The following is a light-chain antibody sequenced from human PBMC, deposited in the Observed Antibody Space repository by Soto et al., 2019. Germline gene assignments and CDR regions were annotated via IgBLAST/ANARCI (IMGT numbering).Light chain of an antibody. Sequence: IQLTQSPSSLSASVGDRVTITCRASQGISSYLVWYQQKAGKAPKLLIYAASTLQSGVPSRFSGSGSGTDFTLTISSLQPEDFATYYCQQLNSFPLTFGRGTKVDIK. CDR1: QGISSY. CDR2: AAS. J-gene: IGKJ4*01. CDR3: QQLNSFPLT. V-gene: IGKV1-9*01.